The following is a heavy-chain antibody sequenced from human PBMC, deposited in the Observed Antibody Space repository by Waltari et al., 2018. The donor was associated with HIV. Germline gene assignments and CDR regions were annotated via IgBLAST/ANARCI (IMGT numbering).Heavy chain of an antibody. D-gene: IGHD5-12*01. CDR3: ARGRDGYNYNS. V-gene: IGHV1-3*01. CDR1: GNTFTSYA. J-gene: IGHJ4*02. Sequence: QVKLVQSGAEVKKPGASVQVSCKASGNTFTSYAMHWVRQAPGQRLEWMGWINAGNGNTKYSQKFQGRVTITRDTSASTAYMELSSLRSEDTAVYYCARGRDGYNYNSWGQGTLVTVSS. CDR2: INAGNGNT.